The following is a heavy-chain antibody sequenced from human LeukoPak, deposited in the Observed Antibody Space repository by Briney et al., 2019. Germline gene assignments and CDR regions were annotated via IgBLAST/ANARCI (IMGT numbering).Heavy chain of an antibody. V-gene: IGHV3-15*01. J-gene: IGHJ4*02. CDR3: TTDLGTYYHGSQRLIPIDY. Sequence: GGSLRLSCVDSGFTFTNAWMSWVRQAPGKGLEWIGRIKSKTDGETTNYAEPVRGRFTISRDDSKSAVYLQMNSLKIEDTAVYYCTTDLGTYYHGSQRLIPIDYWGQGTLVTVPS. CDR2: IKSKTDGETT. D-gene: IGHD3-10*01. CDR1: GFTFTNAW.